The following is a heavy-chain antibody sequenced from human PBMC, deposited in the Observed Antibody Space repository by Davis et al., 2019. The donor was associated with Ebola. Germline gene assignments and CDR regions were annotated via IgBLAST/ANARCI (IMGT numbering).Heavy chain of an antibody. CDR1: GGTFSSYA. Sequence: AASVKVSCKASGGTFSSYAISWVRQAPGQGLGWMGGIIPIFGTANYAQKFQGRVTITADESTSTAYMELSSLRSEDTAVYYCARDEVAAAGTFDYWGQGTLVTVSS. CDR3: ARDEVAAAGTFDY. J-gene: IGHJ4*02. D-gene: IGHD6-13*01. CDR2: IIPIFGTA. V-gene: IGHV1-69*13.